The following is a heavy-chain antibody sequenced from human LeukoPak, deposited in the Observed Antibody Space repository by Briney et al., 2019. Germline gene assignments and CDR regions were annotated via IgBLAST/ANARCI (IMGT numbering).Heavy chain of an antibody. CDR3: AKDGRYFDNAFDY. Sequence: GGSLRLSCAASGFTFSSYAMSWVRQAPGKGLEWVSAISGSGGSTYHADSVKGRFTISRDNSKNTLYLQMNSLRAEDTAVYCCAKDGRYFDNAFDYWGQGTLVTVSS. J-gene: IGHJ4*02. V-gene: IGHV3-23*01. D-gene: IGHD3-9*01. CDR2: ISGSGGST. CDR1: GFTFSSYA.